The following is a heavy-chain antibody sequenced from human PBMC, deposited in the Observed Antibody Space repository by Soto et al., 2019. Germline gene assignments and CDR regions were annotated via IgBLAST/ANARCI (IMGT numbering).Heavy chain of an antibody. D-gene: IGHD5-12*01. J-gene: IGHJ5*02. V-gene: IGHV3-7*03. CDR3: ALGKGWLRFTSPSP. Sequence: EVQLVESGGGLVQPGGSLRLSCATSGFRFDDAHMTWVRLAPGEGLEWVANINFDATEKQYVDSVRGRFSISRDNTQRSVFLHMNSLRAEDTAVYYCALGKGWLRFTSPSPWGQGTLVTVAS. CDR2: INFDATEK. CDR1: GFRFDDAH.